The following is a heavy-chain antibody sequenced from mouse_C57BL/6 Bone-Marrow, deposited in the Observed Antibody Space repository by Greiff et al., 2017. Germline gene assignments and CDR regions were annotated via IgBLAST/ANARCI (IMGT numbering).Heavy chain of an antibody. J-gene: IGHJ2*01. V-gene: IGHV1-69*01. D-gene: IGHD2-3*01. CDR3: ARGWLLPFDY. CDR2: IDPSDSYT. Sequence: VLLQQSGAELVMPGASVKLSCKASGYTFTSYWMHWVKQRPGQGLEWIGEIDPSDSYTNYNQKFTGKSTLTVDKSSSTAYMQLSSLTSEDSAVYYGARGWLLPFDYWGQGTTLTVSS. CDR1: GYTFTSYW.